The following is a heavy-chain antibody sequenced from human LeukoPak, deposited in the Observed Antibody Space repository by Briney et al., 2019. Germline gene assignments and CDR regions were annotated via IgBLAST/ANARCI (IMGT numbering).Heavy chain of an antibody. D-gene: IGHD6-13*01. CDR2: IYYSGST. J-gene: IGHJ5*02. V-gene: IGHV4-39*07. CDR3: AVHAAAGSIDWFDP. CDR1: GGSISSSSYY. Sequence: SETLSLTCTVSGGSISSSSYYWGWIRQPPGKGLEWIGSIYYSGSTNYNPSLKSRVTISVDTSKNQFSLKLSSVTAADTAVYYCAVHAAAGSIDWFDPWGQGTLVTVSS.